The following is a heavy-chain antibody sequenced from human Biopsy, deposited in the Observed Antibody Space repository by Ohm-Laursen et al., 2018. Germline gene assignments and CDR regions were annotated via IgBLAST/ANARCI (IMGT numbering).Heavy chain of an antibody. D-gene: IGHD3-22*01. Sequence: SVKVSCRASGGTFTNHAVGWVRQAPGQGLEWVGSSIPLFNTANYADKFQGRVTLTADKSTTTAYMELSSLRSEDTAIYYCARFPLGAYDDSGSYRAVEHWYFDLWGRGTLVTVSS. CDR3: ARFPLGAYDDSGSYRAVEHWYFDL. J-gene: IGHJ2*01. CDR1: GGTFTNHA. CDR2: SIPLFNTA. V-gene: IGHV1-69*06.